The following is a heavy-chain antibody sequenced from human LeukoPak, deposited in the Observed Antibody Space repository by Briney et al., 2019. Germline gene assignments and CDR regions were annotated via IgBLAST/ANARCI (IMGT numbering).Heavy chain of an antibody. Sequence: PSRTLSLTCAVSGGSISSGGYSWSWIRQPPGKGLEWIGYIYHSGSTYYNPSLKSRVTISVDRSKNQFSLKLSSVSAADTAVYYCARLTSLDAFDIWGQGTMVTVSS. V-gene: IGHV4-30-2*01. CDR2: IYHSGST. D-gene: IGHD3-16*01. CDR1: GGSISSGGYS. J-gene: IGHJ3*02. CDR3: ARLTSLDAFDI.